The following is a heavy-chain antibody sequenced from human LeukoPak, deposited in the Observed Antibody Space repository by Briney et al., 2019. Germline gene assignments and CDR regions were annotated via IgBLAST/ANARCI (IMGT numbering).Heavy chain of an antibody. CDR2: IYSDGTI. J-gene: IGHJ4*02. V-gene: IGHV3-66*01. D-gene: IGHD3-16*01. CDR1: RLTFSSYN. CDR3: AREVGGGASGQ. Sequence: PGGSLRLSCAASRLTFSSYNMNWVRQVPGKGLEWVSVIYSDGTISYADSVKGRFTISRDNSENTLYLQMNSLRVEDTAVYYCAREVGGGASGQWGQGTLVTVSS.